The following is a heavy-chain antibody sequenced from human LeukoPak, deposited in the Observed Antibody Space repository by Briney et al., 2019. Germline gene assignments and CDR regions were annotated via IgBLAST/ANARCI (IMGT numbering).Heavy chain of an antibody. CDR3: ARRDRWYYFDY. Sequence: SSETLSLTCTVSGGFISGYYWSWIRQPPGKGLEWIGYTYYSGSTNYNPSLKSRVTISVDTSKNQFSLKLTSVTAADTAVYYCARRDRWYYFDYWGQGTLVTVSS. V-gene: IGHV4-59*08. CDR1: GGFISGYY. J-gene: IGHJ4*02. CDR2: TYYSGST. D-gene: IGHD6-13*01.